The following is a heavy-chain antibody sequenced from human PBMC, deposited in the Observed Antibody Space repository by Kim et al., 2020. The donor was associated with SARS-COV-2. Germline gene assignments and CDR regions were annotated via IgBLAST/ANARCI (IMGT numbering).Heavy chain of an antibody. V-gene: IGHV3-33*01. Sequence: GGSLRLSCAASGFTFSSYGMHWVRQAPGKGLEWVAVIWYDGSNKYYADSVKGRFTISRDNSKNTLYLQMNSLRAEDTAVYYCARDRSIAVAGEDVWGQGTTVTVSS. D-gene: IGHD6-19*01. J-gene: IGHJ6*02. CDR2: IWYDGSNK. CDR1: GFTFSSYG. CDR3: ARDRSIAVAGEDV.